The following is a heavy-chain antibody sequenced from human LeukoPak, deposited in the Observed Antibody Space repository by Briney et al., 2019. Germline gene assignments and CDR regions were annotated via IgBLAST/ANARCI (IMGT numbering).Heavy chain of an antibody. V-gene: IGHV4-34*01. Sequence: SETLSLTCAVYGGSFSGYYWSWIRQPPGKGLEWIGEINHSGSTNYNPSLKSRVTISVDTSKNQFSLKLSSVAAADTAVYYCATTNVLLWFGELSKTAYFDYWGQGTLVTVSS. CDR2: INHSGST. CDR3: ATTNVLLWFGELSKTAYFDY. D-gene: IGHD3-10*01. CDR1: GGSFSGYY. J-gene: IGHJ4*02.